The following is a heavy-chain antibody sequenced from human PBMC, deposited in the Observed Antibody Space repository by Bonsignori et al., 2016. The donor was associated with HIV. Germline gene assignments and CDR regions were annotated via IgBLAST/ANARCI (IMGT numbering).Heavy chain of an antibody. CDR3: TSYYDFWSGYHDGLDY. J-gene: IGHJ4*02. D-gene: IGHD3-3*01. CDR2: IRSKANSYAT. V-gene: IGHV3-73*01. Sequence: VRQAPGKGLEWVGRIRSKANSYATAYAASVKGRFTISRDDSKNTAYLQMNSLKTEDTAVYYCTSYYDFWSGYHDGLDYWGQGTLVTVSS.